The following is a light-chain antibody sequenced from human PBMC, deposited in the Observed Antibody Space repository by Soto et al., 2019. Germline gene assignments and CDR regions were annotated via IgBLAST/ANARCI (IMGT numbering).Light chain of an antibody. CDR1: SSDVGSYNL. Sequence: QSALTQPASVSGSPGQSITISCTGTSSDVGSYNLVSWYQQHPGKAPKLMIYEVSKRPSGVSNRFSGSKSGTTASLTISGLQAEDEADYYCCSYAGSSTYVFGTGTK. V-gene: IGLV2-23*02. CDR2: EVS. CDR3: CSYAGSSTYV. J-gene: IGLJ1*01.